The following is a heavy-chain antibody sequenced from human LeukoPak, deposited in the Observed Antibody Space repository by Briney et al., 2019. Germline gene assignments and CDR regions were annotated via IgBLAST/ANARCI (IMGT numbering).Heavy chain of an antibody. CDR3: AKDQRYGGSSFDY. CDR1: GFTFSNYC. J-gene: IGHJ4*02. D-gene: IGHD1-26*01. CDR2: IKQDGSEK. Sequence: GGSLRLSCAASGFTFSNYCMSWVRQAPGKGLGWVGNIKQDGSEKYYVASVKGRFTISRDNAKNSLFLQMNSLRAEDTALYYCAKDQRYGGSSFDYWGQGTLVTVSS. V-gene: IGHV3-7*01.